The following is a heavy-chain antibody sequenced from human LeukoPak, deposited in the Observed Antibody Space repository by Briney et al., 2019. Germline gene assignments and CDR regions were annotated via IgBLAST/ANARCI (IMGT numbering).Heavy chain of an antibody. D-gene: IGHD2-2*01. J-gene: IGHJ4*02. CDR2: IWDDGSKK. CDR1: GFTFSTYG. Sequence: PGGSLRLSCAASGFTFSTYGMHWVRQAPDKGLEWVAVIWDDGSKKYYADSVKGRFTISRDNSKNTLYLQMNSLRAEDTAVYYCARDLAAAASDWGQGTLVTVSS. V-gene: IGHV3-33*01. CDR3: ARDLAAAASD.